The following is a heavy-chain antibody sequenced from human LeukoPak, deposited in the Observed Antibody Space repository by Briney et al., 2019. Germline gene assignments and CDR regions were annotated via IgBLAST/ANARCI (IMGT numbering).Heavy chain of an antibody. J-gene: IGHJ4*02. V-gene: IGHV4-30-4*08. CDR2: IYYSGST. CDR1: GASINSGDFF. CDR3: ARDGPGDFWSGHELDY. Sequence: SQTLSLTCTVSGASINSGDFFWSWIRQAPGQGLEWIGNIYYSGSTSSNPSLRSRTTLSVDTSKNEFSLRLRSVTAADTAVYYCARDGPGDFWSGHELDYWGQGTLVTVSS. D-gene: IGHD3-3*01.